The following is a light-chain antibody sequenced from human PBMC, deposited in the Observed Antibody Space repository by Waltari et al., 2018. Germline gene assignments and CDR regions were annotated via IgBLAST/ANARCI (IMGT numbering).Light chain of an antibody. V-gene: IGKV1-39*01. J-gene: IGKJ1*01. Sequence: DIQMTQSPSSLSASIGDRVTITCRASQSVPNSLNWYQHTPGRAPKLLIHAASSLANGVPSRFSGSGSATEFTLTISTLQTEDFATYYCQQSYRSPWTFGQGTKVELK. CDR1: QSVPNS. CDR2: AAS. CDR3: QQSYRSPWT.